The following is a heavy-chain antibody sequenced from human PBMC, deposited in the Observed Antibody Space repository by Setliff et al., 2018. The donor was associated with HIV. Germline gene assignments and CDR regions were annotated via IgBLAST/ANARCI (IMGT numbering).Heavy chain of an antibody. CDR1: GGSFSGYH. D-gene: IGHD1-26*01. CDR2: INHTGNT. CDR3: ARGKGGLVGPAEFDY. Sequence: LSLTCAVYGGSFSGYHWNWIRQFPGKGLEWIGEINHTGNTQYNPSLKSRVTMSEETSKNQFSLKLKSVTAADTAIYFCARGKGGLVGPAEFDYWSPGTLVTVSS. V-gene: IGHV4-34*01. J-gene: IGHJ4*02.